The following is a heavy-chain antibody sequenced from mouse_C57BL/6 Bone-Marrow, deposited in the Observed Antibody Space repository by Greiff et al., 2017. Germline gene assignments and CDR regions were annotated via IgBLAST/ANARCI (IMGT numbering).Heavy chain of an antibody. CDR1: GYAFTNYL. Sequence: VQLQQSGAELVRPGTSVKVSCKASGYAFTNYLIEWVKQRPGQGIEWIGVINPGSGGTNYNEKFKGKATLTADKSSSTAYMQLSSLTSEDSAVYFCATLYGNWFAYWGQGTLVTVSA. CDR2: INPGSGGT. V-gene: IGHV1-54*01. J-gene: IGHJ3*01. CDR3: ATLYGNWFAY. D-gene: IGHD2-1*01.